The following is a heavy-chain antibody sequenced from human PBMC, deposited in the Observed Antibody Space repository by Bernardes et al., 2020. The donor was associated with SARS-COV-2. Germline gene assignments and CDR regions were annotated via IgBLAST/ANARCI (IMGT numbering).Heavy chain of an antibody. CDR1: GFTFGDYA. J-gene: IGHJ4*02. CDR3: TRESYNEGASGD. Sequence: GGSLRLSCTASGFTFGDYAMSWVRQAPGKGLEWVGFIRTKTYGGTPAYAASLGGKFTISRDDSKSIVFLQMNSLETEDTAVYYCTRESYNEGASGDWGQGTLVTVSS. V-gene: IGHV3-49*04. CDR2: IRTKTYGGTP. D-gene: IGHD7-27*01.